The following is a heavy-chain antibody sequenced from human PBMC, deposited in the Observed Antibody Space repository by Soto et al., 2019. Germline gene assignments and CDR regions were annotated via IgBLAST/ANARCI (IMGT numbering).Heavy chain of an antibody. CDR2: ISYDGANK. D-gene: IGHD3-3*01. Sequence: QVQLVESGGGVVQPGRSLRLSCAASGFSFRSYPRHWVRQAPGKGLEWVADISYDGANKFYADSVKGRFTISRDDSRDTLYLQMNSLRVEDTAMYYCARDATYSGYYTREFDLWGQGTLVTVSS. V-gene: IGHV3-30-3*01. CDR1: GFSFRSYP. CDR3: ARDATYSGYYTREFDL. J-gene: IGHJ4*02.